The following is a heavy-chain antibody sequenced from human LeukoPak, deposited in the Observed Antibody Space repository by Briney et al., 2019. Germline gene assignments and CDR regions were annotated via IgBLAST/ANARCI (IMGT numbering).Heavy chain of an antibody. CDR3: ARVTVTTLDY. Sequence: SETLSLTCTVAGGSISSYYRSWIRQPAGKGLEWVGRIYTSGSTNYNPSLKSRVTMSVDTSKNQFSLKLSSVTAADTAVYYCARVTVTTLDYWGQGTLVTVSS. J-gene: IGHJ4*02. CDR1: GGSISSYY. V-gene: IGHV4-4*07. CDR2: IYTSGST. D-gene: IGHD4-17*01.